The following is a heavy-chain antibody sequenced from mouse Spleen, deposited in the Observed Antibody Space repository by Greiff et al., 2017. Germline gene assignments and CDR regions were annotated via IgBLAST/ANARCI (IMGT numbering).Heavy chain of an antibody. D-gene: IGHD2-14*01. V-gene: IGHV1-4*01. CDR3: ARNRYDEAWFAY. Sequence: VQLQQSGAELARPGASVKMSCKASGYTFTSYTMHWVKQRPGQGLEWIGYINPSSGYTKYNQKFKDKATLTADKSSSTAYMQLSSLTSEDSAVYYCARNRYDEAWFAYWGQGTLVTVSA. J-gene: IGHJ3*01. CDR2: INPSSGYT. CDR1: GYTFTSYT.